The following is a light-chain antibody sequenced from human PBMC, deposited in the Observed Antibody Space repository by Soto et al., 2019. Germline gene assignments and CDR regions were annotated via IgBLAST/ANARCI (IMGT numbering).Light chain of an antibody. CDR1: NIGRKS. Sequence: SYELTQPTSVSVAPGQTARITWGGTNIGRKSVHWYQQKPGQAPVVVVYDDRDRPSGIPERFSGSNSGNTAALTISRVEAGDEADYYCQLWDSNSDHVVFGGGTKLTVL. J-gene: IGLJ2*01. V-gene: IGLV3-21*02. CDR2: DDR. CDR3: QLWDSNSDHVV.